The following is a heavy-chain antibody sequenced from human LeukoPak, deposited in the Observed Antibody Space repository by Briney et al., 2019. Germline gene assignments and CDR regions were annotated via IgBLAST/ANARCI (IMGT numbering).Heavy chain of an antibody. CDR1: GGSISSYY. Sequence: PSETLSLTCTVSGGSISSYYWSWIRQPPGKGLEWIGYIYYSGSTNYNPSLKSRVTISVDTSKNQFSLKVSSVTAADTAVYHCATWVQQLYALDIWGQGTMVTVSS. J-gene: IGHJ3*02. D-gene: IGHD6-13*01. CDR2: IYYSGST. V-gene: IGHV4-59*01. CDR3: ATWVQQLYALDI.